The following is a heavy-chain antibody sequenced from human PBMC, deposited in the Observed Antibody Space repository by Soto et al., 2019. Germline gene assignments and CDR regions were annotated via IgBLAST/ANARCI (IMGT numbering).Heavy chain of an antibody. Sequence: GASVKVSCKASGYTFTSYGISWVRQAPGQGLERMGWISAYNGNTNYAQKLQGRVTMTTDTSTSTAYMELRSLRSDDTAVYYCARFRWGRYSSGWYFFASGGEGTLVTLS. CDR1: GYTFTSYG. CDR2: ISAYNGNT. V-gene: IGHV1-18*01. CDR3: ARFRWGRYSSGWYFFAS. D-gene: IGHD6-13*01. J-gene: IGHJ4*02.